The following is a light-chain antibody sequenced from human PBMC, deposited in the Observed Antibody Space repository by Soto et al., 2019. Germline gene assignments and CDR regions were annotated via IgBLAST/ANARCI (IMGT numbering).Light chain of an antibody. CDR3: QQYNSYWWT. J-gene: IGKJ1*01. CDR2: KAS. V-gene: IGKV1-5*03. CDR1: QSISTW. Sequence: DIQMTRSPSTLSASVGDRVTITCRASQSISTWLAWYQQKPGKAPKVLIYKASSLQSGVPLRFSGSGSGTEFTLTISSLQPDDFATYYCQQYNSYWWTFGQGTKVEIK.